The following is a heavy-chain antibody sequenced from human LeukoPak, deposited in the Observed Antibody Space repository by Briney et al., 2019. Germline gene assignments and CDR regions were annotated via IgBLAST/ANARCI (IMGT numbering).Heavy chain of an antibody. CDR3: ARGVDY. Sequence: PGGSLRLSCAASGFTFGTYSLNWVRQAPGKGLEWVSYISSTSSKIYYADSVKGRFTISRDNAKNSLYLQMNSLRDEDTAVYYCARGVDYWGQGTLVTVSS. CDR1: GFTFGTYS. J-gene: IGHJ4*02. CDR2: ISSTSSKI. V-gene: IGHV3-48*02.